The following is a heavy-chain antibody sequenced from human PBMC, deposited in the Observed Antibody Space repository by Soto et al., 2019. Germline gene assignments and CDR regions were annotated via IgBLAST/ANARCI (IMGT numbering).Heavy chain of an antibody. V-gene: IGHV3-23*01. CDR2: ISGSGGST. J-gene: IGHJ6*02. D-gene: IGHD3-3*01. CDR1: GFTFSSYA. Sequence: GGSLRLSCAASGFTFSSYAMSWVRQAPGKGLEWVSAISGSGGSTYYADSVKGRFTISRDNSKNTLYLQMNSLRAEDTAVYYCAKDPTNLHYDFWSGYQNDYYYGMDVWGQGTTVTVSS. CDR3: AKDPTNLHYDFWSGYQNDYYYGMDV.